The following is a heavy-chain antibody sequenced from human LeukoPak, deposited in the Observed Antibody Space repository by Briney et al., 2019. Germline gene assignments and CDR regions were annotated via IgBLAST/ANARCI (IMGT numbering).Heavy chain of an antibody. D-gene: IGHD4-17*01. CDR2: IYYSGST. Sequence: PSETLSLTCTVSGGSISSSSYYWGWLRQPPGKGLEWIVSIYYSGSTYYNPSLKSRVTISVDTSKNQFSLKLSSVTAADTAVYYCARHLYGDYGGYYYYYYMDVWGKGTTVTVSS. CDR3: ARHLYGDYGGYYYYYYMDV. CDR1: GGSISSSSYY. V-gene: IGHV4-39*01. J-gene: IGHJ6*03.